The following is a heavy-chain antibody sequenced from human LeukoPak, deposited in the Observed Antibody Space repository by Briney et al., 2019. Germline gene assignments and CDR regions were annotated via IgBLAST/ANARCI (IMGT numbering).Heavy chain of an antibody. CDR2: ISAYNGNT. CDR1: GYTFTSYG. Sequence: GASVKVSRKASGYTFTSYGISWVRQAPGQGLEWMGWISAYNGNTNYAQKLQGRVTMTTDTSTSTAYMELRSLRSGDTAVYYCARGHYYDSSGYGFDYWGQGTLVTVSS. CDR3: ARGHYYDSSGYGFDY. V-gene: IGHV1-18*01. J-gene: IGHJ4*02. D-gene: IGHD3-22*01.